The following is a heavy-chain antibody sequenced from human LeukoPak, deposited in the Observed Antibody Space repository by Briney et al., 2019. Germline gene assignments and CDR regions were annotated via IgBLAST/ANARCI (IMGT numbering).Heavy chain of an antibody. D-gene: IGHD2-15*01. Sequence: GASVKVSCKASGYTFTSYDINWVRQATGQGLEWMGWMNPNSGNTGYAQKFQGRVTMTRNTSISTAYMDLSSLRTDDTAVYYCVLYCSGYSCYGDYWGQGTLVTVSS. J-gene: IGHJ4*02. V-gene: IGHV1-8*01. CDR3: VLYCSGYSCYGDY. CDR2: MNPNSGNT. CDR1: GYTFTSYD.